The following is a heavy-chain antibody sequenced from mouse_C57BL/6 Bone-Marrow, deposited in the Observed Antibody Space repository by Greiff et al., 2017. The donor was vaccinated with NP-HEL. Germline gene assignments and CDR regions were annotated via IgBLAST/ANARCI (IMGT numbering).Heavy chain of an antibody. J-gene: IGHJ3*01. V-gene: IGHV5-2*03. CDR1: EYEFPSHD. CDR3: ARQGGSDDFAWFAY. CDR2: INSDGGST. Sequence: EVKLVESGGGLVQPGESLKLSCESNEYEFPSHDMSWVRKTPEKRLELVAAINSDGGSTYYPDTMERRFIISRDNTKQPLYLQMSSLRSEDTALYYCARQGGSDDFAWFAYWGQGTLVTVSA. D-gene: IGHD2-4*01.